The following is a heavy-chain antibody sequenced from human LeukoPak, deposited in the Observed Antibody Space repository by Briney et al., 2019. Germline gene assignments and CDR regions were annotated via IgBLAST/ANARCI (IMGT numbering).Heavy chain of an antibody. D-gene: IGHD1-20*01. CDR1: GYSFTSYW. CDR2: IYPGDSDT. V-gene: IGHV5-51*01. J-gene: IGHJ4*02. CDR3: ARARYNWNYVDY. Sequence: GESLKISCNGSGYSFTSYWNGWVRQMAGKGLEWMGIIYPGDSDTRYSPSFQGQVTISADKSISTAYLQWSSLKASDTAMYYCARARYNWNYVDYWGQGTLVTVSS.